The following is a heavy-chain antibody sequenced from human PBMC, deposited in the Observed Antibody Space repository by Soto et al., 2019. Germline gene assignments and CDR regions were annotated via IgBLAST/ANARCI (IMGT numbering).Heavy chain of an antibody. CDR2: IYYSGST. V-gene: IGHV4-30-4*01. CDR1: GGSISSGDYY. CDR3: ARDSSVTTANWFDP. Sequence: SETLSLTCTVSGGSISSGDYYWSWIRQPPGKGLEWIGYIYYSGSTYYNPSLKSRVTISVDTSKNQFSLKLSSVTAADTAVYYRARDSSVTTANWFDPWGQGTLVTVSS. D-gene: IGHD4-17*01. J-gene: IGHJ5*02.